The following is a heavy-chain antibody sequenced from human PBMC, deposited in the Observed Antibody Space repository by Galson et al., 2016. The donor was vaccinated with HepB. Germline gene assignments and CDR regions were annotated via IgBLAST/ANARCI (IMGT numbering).Heavy chain of an antibody. CDR1: GFTFRSYA. CDR3: ARGYREWQLVSLDF. J-gene: IGHJ4*02. V-gene: IGHV3-23*01. D-gene: IGHD1-1*01. CDR2: IPGSGSRT. Sequence: SLRLSCAASGFTFRSYAMSWVRQAPGKGLEWVSGIPGSGSRTYYADSVKGRFTISRDNSRNTLSLQMSSLRAEDTAIYYCARGYREWQLVSLDFWGQGILVTVSS.